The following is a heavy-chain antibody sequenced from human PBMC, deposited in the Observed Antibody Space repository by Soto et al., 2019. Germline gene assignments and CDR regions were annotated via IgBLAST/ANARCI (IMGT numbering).Heavy chain of an antibody. D-gene: IGHD3-3*01. V-gene: IGHV3-23*01. CDR1: GFTFSSYA. J-gene: IGHJ4*02. CDR3: AKATLTYYDFWSGSNTFDY. CDR2: ISGSGGST. Sequence: EVQLLESGGDLVQPGGSLRLSCAASGFTFSSYAMSWVRQAPGKGLEWVSTISGSGGSTYYADSVKGRFTISRDNSKNTLYLQMNSLRAEDTAVYYCAKATLTYYDFWSGSNTFDYWGQGTLVTVSS.